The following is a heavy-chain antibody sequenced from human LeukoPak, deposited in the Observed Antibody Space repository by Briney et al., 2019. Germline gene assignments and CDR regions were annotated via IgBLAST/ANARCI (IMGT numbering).Heavy chain of an antibody. D-gene: IGHD3-22*01. Sequence: GGSLRLSCAASGFTFSAYSMNWVRQAPGKGLEWVSYISSISSTIYYADSVKGRFTVSRDNAKNSLYLQMNSLRAEDTAVYYCARDLMGYYDSSGYCVNWGQGTLVTVSS. V-gene: IGHV3-48*01. CDR2: ISSISSTI. CDR1: GFTFSAYS. J-gene: IGHJ4*02. CDR3: ARDLMGYYDSSGYCVN.